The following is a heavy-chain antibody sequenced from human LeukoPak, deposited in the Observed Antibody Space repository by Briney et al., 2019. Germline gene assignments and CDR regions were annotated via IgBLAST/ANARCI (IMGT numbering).Heavy chain of an antibody. V-gene: IGHV4-31*03. J-gene: IGHJ5*02. CDR2: IYYSGST. CDR1: GGSISSGGYY. Sequence: SQTLSLTCTVSGGSISSGGYYWSWIRQHPGKGLEWIGYIYYSGSTYYNPSLKSRVTISVDTSKNQFSLTLSSVTAADTAVYYCARASRGVVVAATQARWFDPWGQGTLVTVSS. CDR3: ARASRGVVVAATQARWFDP. D-gene: IGHD2-15*01.